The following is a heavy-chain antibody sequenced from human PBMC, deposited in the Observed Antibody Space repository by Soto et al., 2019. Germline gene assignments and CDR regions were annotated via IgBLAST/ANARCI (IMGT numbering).Heavy chain of an antibody. CDR3: AKTLRFLELALDYYYGMDV. Sequence: AGGSLRLSCVASGFTLNRYGIHWVRQAQGKGLEWVALISDDGSDKDYADSVKGRFTISRDNSKNTLYLQMNSLRPEDTAVYYCAKTLRFLELALDYYYGMDVWGQGTTVTVSS. D-gene: IGHD3-3*01. CDR1: GFTLNRYG. CDR2: ISDDGSDK. V-gene: IGHV3-30*18. J-gene: IGHJ6*02.